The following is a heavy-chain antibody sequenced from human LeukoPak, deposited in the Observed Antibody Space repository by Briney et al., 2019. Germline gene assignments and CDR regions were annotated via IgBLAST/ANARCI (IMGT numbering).Heavy chain of an antibody. CDR3: ARDQVSSGWTLNWYFDL. CDR2: IYTSGST. Sequence: SQTLSLTCTVSGGSISSGSYYWSWIRQPAGKGLEWIGRIYTSGSTNYNPSLKSRVTISVDTSKNQFSLKLSSVTAADTAVYYCARDQVSSGWTLNWYFDLWGRGTLVTVSS. CDR1: GGSISSGSYY. D-gene: IGHD6-19*01. J-gene: IGHJ2*01. V-gene: IGHV4-61*02.